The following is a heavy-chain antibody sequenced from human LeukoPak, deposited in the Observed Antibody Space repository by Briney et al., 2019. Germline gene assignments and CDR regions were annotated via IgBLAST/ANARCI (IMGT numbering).Heavy chain of an antibody. CDR3: ARQSGPIYWYFDL. V-gene: IGHV4-59*08. CDR2: IFYSGST. CDR1: GGSISGYY. J-gene: IGHJ2*01. Sequence: SETLSLTCTVSGGSISGYYWSWIRQPPGKGLEWIGYIFYSGSTNYNPSLKSRVTISVDTSKNQFSLKLSSVTAADTAVYYCARQSGPIYWYFDLWGRGTLVTVSS. D-gene: IGHD1-26*01.